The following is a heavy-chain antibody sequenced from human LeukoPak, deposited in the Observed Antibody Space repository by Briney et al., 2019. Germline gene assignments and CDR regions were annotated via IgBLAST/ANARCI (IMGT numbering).Heavy chain of an antibody. Sequence: GRSLRLSCAASGFTFSSYAMHWVRQAPGKGLEWVAVISYDGSNKYYADSVKGRFTISRDNSKNTLYLQMNSLRAEDTAVYYCARALPRLRFLEWFSSGMDVWDQGTTVTVSS. CDR2: ISYDGSNK. V-gene: IGHV3-30-3*01. CDR1: GFTFSSYA. J-gene: IGHJ6*02. CDR3: ARALPRLRFLEWFSSGMDV. D-gene: IGHD3-3*01.